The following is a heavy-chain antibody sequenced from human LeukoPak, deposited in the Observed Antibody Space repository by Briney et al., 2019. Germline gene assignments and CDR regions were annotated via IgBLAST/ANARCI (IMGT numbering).Heavy chain of an antibody. CDR3: ARDKDYGFDY. J-gene: IGHJ4*02. CDR1: GGTFSSYA. Sequence: SVKVSCKASGGTFSSYAIGWVRQAPGQGLEWMGGIIPIFGTANYAQKFQGRVTITADESTSTAYMELSSLRSEDTAVYYCARDKDYGFDYWGQGTLVTVSS. D-gene: IGHD4-17*01. CDR2: IIPIFGTA. V-gene: IGHV1-69*13.